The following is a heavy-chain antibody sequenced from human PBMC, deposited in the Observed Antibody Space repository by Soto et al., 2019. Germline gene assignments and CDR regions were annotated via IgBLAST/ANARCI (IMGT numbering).Heavy chain of an antibody. V-gene: IGHV1-18*01. J-gene: IGHJ6*02. D-gene: IGHD3-10*01. CDR2: ISAYNGNT. Sequence: QVQLVQSGAEVKKPGASVKVSCKASGYTFTSYGISWVRQAPGQGLEWMGWISAYNGNTNYAQKLQGRVTMTTDTSPSTAYMELRSLRSDDTAVYYCARERALWFGESYYYYGMDVWGQGTTVTVSS. CDR3: ARERALWFGESYYYYGMDV. CDR1: GYTFTSYG.